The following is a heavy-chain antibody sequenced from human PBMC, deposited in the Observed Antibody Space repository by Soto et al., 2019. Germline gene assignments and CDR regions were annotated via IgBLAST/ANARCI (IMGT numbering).Heavy chain of an antibody. J-gene: IGHJ6*02. D-gene: IGHD6-6*01. V-gene: IGHV4-30-4*01. CDR3: ARAGLEYSSSRGYYYYYGMDV. CDR1: GGSISSGDYY. Sequence: SETLSLTCTVSGGSISSGDYYWSWIRQPPGKGLECIGYIYYSGSTYYNPSLKSRVTISVDTSKNQFSLKLSSVTAADTAVYYSARAGLEYSSSRGYYYYYGMDVWGQGTTVTVSS. CDR2: IYYSGST.